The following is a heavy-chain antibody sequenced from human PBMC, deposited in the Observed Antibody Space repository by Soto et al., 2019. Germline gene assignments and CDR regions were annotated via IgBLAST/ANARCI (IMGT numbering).Heavy chain of an antibody. Sequence: SETLSLTCTVSGGSISSSSYYWGLIRQPPGKGLEWIGSIYYSGSTYYNPSLKSRVTISVDTSKNQFSLKLSSVTAADTAVYYCACIFSGGYGYGFYYYGMDVWGQGTTVT. J-gene: IGHJ6*02. V-gene: IGHV4-39*01. CDR1: GGSISSSSYY. CDR3: ACIFSGGYGYGFYYYGMDV. D-gene: IGHD5-18*01. CDR2: IYYSGST.